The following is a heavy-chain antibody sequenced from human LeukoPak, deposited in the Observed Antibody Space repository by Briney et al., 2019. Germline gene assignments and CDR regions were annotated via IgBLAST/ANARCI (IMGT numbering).Heavy chain of an antibody. CDR1: GFTFSSYG. D-gene: IGHD3-3*01. CDR3: AKDREWLSNWLDP. Sequence: PGGSLRLSCAAYGFTFSSYGMHWVRQAPGKGVEWVAVISYDGSNKYYADCVKGRFTIYRDNYKKTVYLQMNSLRAEDTAVYYCAKDREWLSNWLDPWGQGTLVTVSS. J-gene: IGHJ5*02. V-gene: IGHV3-30*18. CDR2: ISYDGSNK.